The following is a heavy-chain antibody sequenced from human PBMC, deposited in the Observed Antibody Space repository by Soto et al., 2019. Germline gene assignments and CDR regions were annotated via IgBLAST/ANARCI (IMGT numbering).Heavy chain of an antibody. J-gene: IGHJ2*01. CDR1: GGSVSGGTHY. D-gene: IGHD6-13*01. Sequence: QAQLQESGPGPVKPSETLSLTCTVSGGSVSGGTHYWSWIRQPPGKGLEWIGYIYNSGRTTYNPSLKSRVTISVDTSKNQFSLKLSSVTAADTAVYYCARGYRTSWYWFDLWGRGTLVTVSS. V-gene: IGHV4-61*01. CDR3: ARGYRTSWYWFDL. CDR2: IYNSGRT.